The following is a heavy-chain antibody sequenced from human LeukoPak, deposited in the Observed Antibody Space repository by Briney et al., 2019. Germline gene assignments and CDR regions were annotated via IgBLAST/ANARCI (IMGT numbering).Heavy chain of an antibody. Sequence: SETLSLTCTISGGSISIYYWSWIRQPPGKGLEWIGNVSSSGTSIYNASPKRRLPISADSSKNQFFLKVNSVTASDTAIYYCVRHHLRALRGAGNWFDPGGQGTLVSVSS. CDR2: VSSSGTS. V-gene: IGHV4-59*08. CDR3: VRHHLRALRGAGNWFDP. D-gene: IGHD4/OR15-4a*01. CDR1: GGSISIYY. J-gene: IGHJ5*02.